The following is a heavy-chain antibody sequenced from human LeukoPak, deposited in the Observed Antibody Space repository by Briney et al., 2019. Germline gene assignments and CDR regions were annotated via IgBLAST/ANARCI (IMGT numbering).Heavy chain of an antibody. V-gene: IGHV4-59*01. J-gene: IGHJ5*02. CDR2: IYYSGYT. Sequence: SETLSLTCTVSGGSINSYYWSWIRQPPGKGLEWIGYIYYSGYTNYDPSLKSRVTISVDTSKNQFSLKLSSVTAADTAVYYCASSKTNGDSSGWYAWFDPWGQGTLVTVSS. D-gene: IGHD6-19*01. CDR1: GGSINSYY. CDR3: ASSKTNGDSSGWYAWFDP.